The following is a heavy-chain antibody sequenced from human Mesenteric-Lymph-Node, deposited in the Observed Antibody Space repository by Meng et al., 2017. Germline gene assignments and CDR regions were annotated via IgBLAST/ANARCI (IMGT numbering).Heavy chain of an antibody. D-gene: IGHD2-2*02. Sequence: GGSLRLSCAASGFTFSSYWMSWVRQAPGKGLEWVANIKQDGSEKYYVDSVKGRFTISRDNAKNSLYLQMNSLRAEDTAVYYCARDARLYNIVVVPAAIGEGDAFDIWGQGTMVTVSS. CDR1: GFTFSSYW. J-gene: IGHJ3*02. CDR2: IKQDGSEK. V-gene: IGHV3-7*01. CDR3: ARDARLYNIVVVPAAIGEGDAFDI.